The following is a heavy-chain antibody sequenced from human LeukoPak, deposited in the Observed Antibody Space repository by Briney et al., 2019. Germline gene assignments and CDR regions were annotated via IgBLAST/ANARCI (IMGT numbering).Heavy chain of an antibody. CDR1: GGSISSSSYY. CDR2: FYYSGYT. Sequence: SETLSLTCTVSGGSISSSSYYWGWIRQPPGKGLEWIGSFYYSGYTYYNPSLQSRVTISVDTSKNQFSLRLSSVTAADTVVYYCARHWTGPWGHGTLVTVSS. V-gene: IGHV4-39*01. J-gene: IGHJ5*02. D-gene: IGHD3/OR15-3a*01. CDR3: ARHWTGP.